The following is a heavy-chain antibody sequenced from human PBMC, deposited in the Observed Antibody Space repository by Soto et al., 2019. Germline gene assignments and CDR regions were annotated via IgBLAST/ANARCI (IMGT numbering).Heavy chain of an antibody. CDR2: IYPGDSDT. J-gene: IGHJ6*02. CDR3: AASIFYYGMDV. Sequence: GESLKISCKGSGYTFTNYWIGWVRQMPGKGPEWMGIIYPGDSDTKYNPSFQGQVTISADKSITTTYLQWSSLKASDTAIYYCAASIFYYGMDVWVQGTTVTVS. V-gene: IGHV5-51*01. CDR1: GYTFTNYW.